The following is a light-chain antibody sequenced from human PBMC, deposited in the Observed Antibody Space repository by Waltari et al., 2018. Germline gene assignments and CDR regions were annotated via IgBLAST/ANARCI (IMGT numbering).Light chain of an antibody. V-gene: IGKV3-20*01. CDR1: QSVGTS. CDR3: QHYVRLPAT. CDR2: GAS. Sequence: EVVLTQSPGTLSLSPGALATLACRASQSVGTSLAWYQQKPGQAPRLLIFGASRRATGIPDRFSGSGSGTDFSLTISRLEPEDFAVYYCQHYVRLPATFGQGTKVEI. J-gene: IGKJ1*01.